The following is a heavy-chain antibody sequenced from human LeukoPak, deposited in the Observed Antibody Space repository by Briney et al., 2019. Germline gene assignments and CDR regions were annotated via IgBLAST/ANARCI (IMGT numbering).Heavy chain of an antibody. CDR1: GFTFSSYS. J-gene: IGHJ3*02. CDR3: AGAGATDAFDI. Sequence: PGGSLRLSCAASGFTFSSYSINWVRQAPGKGLEWVSVIYSGGSTYYADSVKGRFTISRDNSKTTLYLQMNSLRAEDTAVYYCAGAGATDAFDIWGQGTMVTVSS. D-gene: IGHD3-10*01. V-gene: IGHV3-66*01. CDR2: IYSGGST.